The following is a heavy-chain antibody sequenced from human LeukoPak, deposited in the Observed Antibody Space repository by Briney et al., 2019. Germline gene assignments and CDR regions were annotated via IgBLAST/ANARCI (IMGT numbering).Heavy chain of an antibody. CDR3: ARPSYCGGDCWYYFDY. CDR1: GGTFSSYA. CDR2: IIPIFGTA. J-gene: IGHJ4*02. Sequence: ASVKVSCKACGGTFSSYAISWVRQAPGQGLEWMGGIIPIFGTANYAQKFQGRVTITADESTSTAYMELSSLRSEDTAVYYCARPSYCGGDCWYYFDYWGQGTLVTVT. D-gene: IGHD2-21*01. V-gene: IGHV1-69*13.